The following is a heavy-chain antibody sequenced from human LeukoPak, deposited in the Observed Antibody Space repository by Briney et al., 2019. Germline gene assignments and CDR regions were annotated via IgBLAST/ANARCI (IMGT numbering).Heavy chain of an antibody. CDR3: ARGTGYCSGGNCHWFDS. V-gene: IGHV4-59*01. CDR2: IYYSGST. D-gene: IGHD2-15*01. Sequence: PSETLSLTCSVAGDSISGYYWSWIRQPPGKGLEWIGYIYYSGSTNYNPSLKSRVTISVDTSKNQFSLNVRSVTAADTAVYSCARGTGYCSGGNCHWFDSWGQGRLVTVSS. CDR1: GDSISGYY. J-gene: IGHJ5*01.